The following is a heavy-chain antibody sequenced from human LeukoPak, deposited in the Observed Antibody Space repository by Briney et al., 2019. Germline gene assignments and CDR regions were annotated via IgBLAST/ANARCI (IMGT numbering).Heavy chain of an antibody. CDR2: IYTSGST. J-gene: IGHJ4*02. V-gene: IGHV4-61*02. CDR1: GGSISSGTYY. Sequence: SETLSLTCTVSGGSISSGTYYWSWIRQPAGKGLEWIGRIYTSGSTNYNPSLKSRVTISVDTSKNQFSLKLSSVTAADTAVYYCAREPGGSGSYQDYWGQGTLVTVSS. D-gene: IGHD1-26*01. CDR3: AREPGGSGSYQDY.